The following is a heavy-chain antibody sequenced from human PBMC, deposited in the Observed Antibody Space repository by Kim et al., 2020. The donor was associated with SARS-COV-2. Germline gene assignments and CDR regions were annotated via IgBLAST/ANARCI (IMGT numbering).Heavy chain of an antibody. V-gene: IGHV3-23*01. J-gene: IGHJ5*02. Sequence: ADTVKGRFTISRDNSKNTLYLQMNSLRAEDTAVYYCAKHMVRGVNWFDPWGQGTLVTVSS. D-gene: IGHD3-10*01. CDR3: AKHMVRGVNWFDP.